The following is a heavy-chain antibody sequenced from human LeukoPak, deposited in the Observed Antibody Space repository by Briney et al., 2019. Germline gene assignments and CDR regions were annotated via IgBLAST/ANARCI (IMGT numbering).Heavy chain of an antibody. D-gene: IGHD6-6*01. CDR1: GFSLSAYN. CDR3: ARDRHVPGLYYYSMDV. J-gene: IGHJ6*03. Sequence: GGSLRLSCEGSGFSLSAYNMNWVLQAPGKGLESVSYISSSSATIFYADSVKGRFTISRDNAKNSLYLQMNSLIPEDTAVYFCARDRHVPGLYYYSMDVWGSGTTVTVSS. CDR2: ISSSSATI. V-gene: IGHV3-48*01.